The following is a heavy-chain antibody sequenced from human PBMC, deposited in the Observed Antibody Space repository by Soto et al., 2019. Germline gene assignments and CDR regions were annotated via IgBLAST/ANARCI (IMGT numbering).Heavy chain of an antibody. CDR2: IIPIFGTA. Sequence: SVKVSCKASGGTFSSYAISWVRQAPGQGLEWMGGIIPIFGTANYTQKFQGRVTITADESTSTAYMELSSLRSEDTAVYYCARDIGEQLVRYYYYYYGMDVWGQGTTVTVSS. J-gene: IGHJ6*02. CDR3: ARDIGEQLVRYYYYYYGMDV. CDR1: GGTFSSYA. D-gene: IGHD6-6*01. V-gene: IGHV1-69*13.